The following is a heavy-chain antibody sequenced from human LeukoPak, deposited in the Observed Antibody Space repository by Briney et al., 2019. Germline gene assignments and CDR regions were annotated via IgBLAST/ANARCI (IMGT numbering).Heavy chain of an antibody. CDR3: ARGGGNFDS. Sequence: LPGGSLRLSCAASGFSLSDYWMSWVRQATGTGLEWVATIKPDASDKYYADSVKGRFTISRDNAKNSLYLQMNSLRAEDTAIYYCARGGGNFDSWGQGSLVTVSS. D-gene: IGHD2-15*01. CDR1: GFSLSDYW. J-gene: IGHJ4*02. CDR2: IKPDASDK. V-gene: IGHV3-7*01.